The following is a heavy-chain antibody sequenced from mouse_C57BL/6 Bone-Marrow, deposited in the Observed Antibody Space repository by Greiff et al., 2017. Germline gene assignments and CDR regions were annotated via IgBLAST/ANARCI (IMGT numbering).Heavy chain of an antibody. D-gene: IGHD2-4*01. Sequence: VQLQQPGAELVKPGASVKLSCKASGYTFTNYWMHWVKQRPGQGLEWIGMMHPNGGSPDYNEKFKSEATLSLDKSSRTTYMELSSLTSEDSAVYYFARSYDYDDYTMDYWGQGTSVTVSS. CDR2: MHPNGGSP. CDR1: GYTFTNYW. V-gene: IGHV1-64*01. CDR3: ARSYDYDDYTMDY. J-gene: IGHJ4*01.